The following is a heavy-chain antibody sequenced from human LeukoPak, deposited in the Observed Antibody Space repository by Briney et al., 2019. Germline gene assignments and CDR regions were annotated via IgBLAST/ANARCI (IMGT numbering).Heavy chain of an antibody. CDR2: IYPGDSAT. J-gene: IGHJ4*02. D-gene: IGHD7-27*01. CDR3: ARQNWGVDY. CDR1: GYSFSSYW. V-gene: IGHV5-51*01. Sequence: PGESLKISCKGSGYSFSSYWIAWVRPMPGKGLEWMGIIYPGDSATKYSPSFQGHVTVPANKSISTAYLQWNSLKASDTAMYYCARQNWGVDYWGQGTLVTVSS.